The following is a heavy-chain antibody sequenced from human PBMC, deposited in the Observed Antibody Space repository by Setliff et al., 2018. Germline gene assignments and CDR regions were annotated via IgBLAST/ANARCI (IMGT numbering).Heavy chain of an antibody. Sequence: SETLSLTCTVSGYSISSGYSWGWIRQPPGKGLEWIASIYHTGSTYYNPSLKSRVSISVDTSKNQFSLKLSSVTAADTAVYYCARESRYYYDNLGTLDYWGQGTLVTVSS. CDR2: IYHTGST. V-gene: IGHV4-38-2*02. CDR1: GYSISSGYS. CDR3: ARESRYYYDNLGTLDY. J-gene: IGHJ4*02. D-gene: IGHD3-22*01.